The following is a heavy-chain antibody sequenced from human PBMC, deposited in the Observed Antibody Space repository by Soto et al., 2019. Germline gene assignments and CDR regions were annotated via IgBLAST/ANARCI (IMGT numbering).Heavy chain of an antibody. J-gene: IGHJ5*02. D-gene: IGHD3-3*01. CDR2: IRSKANSYAT. Sequence: GGSLRLSCAASGFTFSGSAMHWVRQASGKGLEWVGRIRSKANSYATAYAASVKGRFTISRDDSKNTAYLQMNSLKTEDTAVYYCTRRGVTGFDPWGQGTLVTVSS. V-gene: IGHV3-73*01. CDR3: TRRGVTGFDP. CDR1: GFTFSGSA.